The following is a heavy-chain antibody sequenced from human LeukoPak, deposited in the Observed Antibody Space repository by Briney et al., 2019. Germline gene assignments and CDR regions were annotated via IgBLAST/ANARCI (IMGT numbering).Heavy chain of an antibody. CDR1: GFTLSSYA. CDR2: ISYDGSNK. V-gene: IGHV3-30-3*01. J-gene: IGHJ5*02. CDR3: ARGPFDP. Sequence: GRSLRLSCAASGFTLSSYAMHWVRQAPGKGLEWVAVISYDGSNKYYADSVKGRFTISRDNSKNTLYLQMNSLRAEDTAVYYCARGPFDPWGQGTLVTVSS.